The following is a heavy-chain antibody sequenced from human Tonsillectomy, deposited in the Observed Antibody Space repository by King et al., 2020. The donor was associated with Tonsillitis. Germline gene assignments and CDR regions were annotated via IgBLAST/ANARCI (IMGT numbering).Heavy chain of an antibody. V-gene: IGHV3-15*07. D-gene: IGHD2-2*01. J-gene: IGHJ6*03. CDR3: TTDHGGYCSSTSCWNMDV. CDR1: GFTFSNAW. CDR2: IKSKTDGGTT. Sequence: EVQLVESGGGLVKPGGSLRLSCAVSGFTFSNAWMNWVRQAPGKGLEWVGRIKSKTDGGTTDYAAPVKGRFTISRDDSKTTLYLQMNSLQTEDTAVYYCTTDHGGYCSSTSCWNMDVWGKGTTVTVSS.